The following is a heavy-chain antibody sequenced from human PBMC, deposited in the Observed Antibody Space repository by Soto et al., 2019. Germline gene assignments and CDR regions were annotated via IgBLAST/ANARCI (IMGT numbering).Heavy chain of an antibody. Sequence: QVQLVQSGAEVKKPGASVKVSCKASGYTFTSYGISWVRQAPGQGLEWMGWISAYNGNTNYAQKPQGRVTMTTDTATSTAYMELRSLRSDDTAVYYCARDDYASYLTTTNYYYYFYRDVWGKGTTVTVSS. CDR2: ISAYNGNT. V-gene: IGHV1-18*01. CDR3: ARDDYASYLTTTNYYYYFYRDV. CDR1: GYTFTSYG. D-gene: IGHD3-16*01. J-gene: IGHJ6*03.